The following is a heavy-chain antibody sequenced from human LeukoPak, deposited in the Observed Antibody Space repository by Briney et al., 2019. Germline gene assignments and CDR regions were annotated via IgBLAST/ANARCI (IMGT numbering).Heavy chain of an antibody. CDR3: AIRYVWGSYRYGALGF. J-gene: IGHJ4*02. CDR1: GYTFTSYG. V-gene: IGHV1-18*01. CDR2: ISTYNGNT. Sequence: ASVKVSCKASGYTFTSYGISWVRQAPGQGLEWMGWISTYNGNTNYAQKLQGRVTMTTDTSTSTAYMELRSLRSDDTAVYYCAIRYVWGSYRYGALGFWGQGTLITVSS. D-gene: IGHD3-16*02.